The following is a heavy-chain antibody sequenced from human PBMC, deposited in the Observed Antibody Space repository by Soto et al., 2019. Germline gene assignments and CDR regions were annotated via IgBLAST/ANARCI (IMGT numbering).Heavy chain of an antibody. D-gene: IGHD1-1*01. CDR1: GFTLGRYG. CDR3: AKFGMATTKRSPPYYIDY. CDR2: VSPNGQGI. Sequence: GGSLRLSCAASGFTLGRYGMSWVRQAPGKGLEWVSAVSPNGQGIYYADSVRGRFTISRDFSKNTLYLQMNSLRAEDTAVYYCAKFGMATTKRSPPYYIDYWGQGALVTVSS. V-gene: IGHV3-23*01. J-gene: IGHJ4*02.